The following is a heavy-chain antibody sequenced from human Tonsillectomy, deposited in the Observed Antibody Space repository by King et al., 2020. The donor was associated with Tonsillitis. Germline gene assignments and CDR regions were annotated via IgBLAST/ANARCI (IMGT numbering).Heavy chain of an antibody. J-gene: IGHJ3*02. V-gene: IGHV3-30*18. D-gene: IGHD3-22*01. CDR3: AKGGILSGYYISDAFDI. CDR2: ISYDGRNK. CDR1: GFTFSSCG. Sequence: VQLVESGGGVVQPGRSLRLSCAASGFTFSSCGMHWVRQAPGKGLEWVAVISYDGRNKYYADSVKCLLTISSDNSKNTLYLQMNSLRAEDTAVYYFAKGGILSGYYISDAFDIWGQGTMVTVSS.